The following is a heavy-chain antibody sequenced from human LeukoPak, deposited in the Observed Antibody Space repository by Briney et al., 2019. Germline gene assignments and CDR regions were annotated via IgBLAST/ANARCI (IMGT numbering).Heavy chain of an antibody. D-gene: IGHD5-18*01. Sequence: GGSLRLSCAASGFTFSSNYMSWVRQAPGKGLEWVSVIYSGGSTYYSDSVKGRFTISRDNSKNTLYLQMNSLRAEDTAVYYCARHRGIQLWIFDYWGQGTLVTVSS. CDR1: GFTFSSNY. CDR3: ARHRGIQLWIFDY. V-gene: IGHV3-53*01. CDR2: IYSGGST. J-gene: IGHJ4*02.